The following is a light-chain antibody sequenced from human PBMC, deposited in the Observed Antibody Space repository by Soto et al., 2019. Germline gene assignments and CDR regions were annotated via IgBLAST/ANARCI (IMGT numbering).Light chain of an antibody. CDR3: QQYNNWPRT. V-gene: IGKV3D-15*01. Sequence: EVVLTQYPATLSVSPGAGATLSCRASQSVGSNLSWYQQKPGQTPRVLIYGASNRATGIPARFSGSGSGTEFTITISSLQSEDFAVYYCQQYNNWPRTFGQGTKVDI. J-gene: IGKJ1*01. CDR1: QSVGSN. CDR2: GAS.